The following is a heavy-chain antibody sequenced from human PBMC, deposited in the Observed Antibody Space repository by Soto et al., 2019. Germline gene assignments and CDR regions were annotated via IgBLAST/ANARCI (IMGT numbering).Heavy chain of an antibody. D-gene: IGHD3-16*02. V-gene: IGHV4-34*01. CDR3: ARVDYVWGSYRRPYYFDY. CDR2: INHSGST. CDR1: GGSFSGYY. Sequence: LETLSLTCAVYGGSFSGYYWSWIRQPPGKGLEWIGEINHSGSTNYNPSLKSRVTISVDTSKNQFSLKLSSVTAADTAVYYCARVDYVWGSYRRPYYFDYWGQGTLVTVSS. J-gene: IGHJ4*02.